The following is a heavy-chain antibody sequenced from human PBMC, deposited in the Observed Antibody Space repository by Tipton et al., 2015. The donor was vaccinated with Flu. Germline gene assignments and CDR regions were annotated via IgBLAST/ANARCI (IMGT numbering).Heavy chain of an antibody. J-gene: IGHJ4*02. CDR3: AKNGVPGGRRYYFDY. CDR2: ISWNSGSI. Sequence: SLRLSCAASGFTFDDYAMHWVRQAPGKGLEWVSGISWNSGSIGYADSVKGRFTISRDNAKNSLYLQMNSLRAEDTALYYCAKNGVPGGRRYYFDYWGQGTLVTVSS. CDR1: GFTFDDYA. D-gene: IGHD2-2*01. V-gene: IGHV3-9*01.